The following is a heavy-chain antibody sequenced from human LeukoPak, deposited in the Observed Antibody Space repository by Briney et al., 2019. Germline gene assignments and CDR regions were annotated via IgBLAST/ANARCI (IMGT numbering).Heavy chain of an antibody. CDR3: ARVGTVLLNFDY. Sequence: PSETLSLTCTVSGGSVSSGSFRWSWIRQPPGQGLEWIGYIDYSGSTSYNSSLNSRVTISVDTSQNQFSLKLSSVTAADTAMYYCARVGTVLLNFDYWGQGILVTVSS. J-gene: IGHJ4*02. V-gene: IGHV4-61*01. CDR1: GGSVSSGSFR. CDR2: IDYSGST. D-gene: IGHD4-17*01.